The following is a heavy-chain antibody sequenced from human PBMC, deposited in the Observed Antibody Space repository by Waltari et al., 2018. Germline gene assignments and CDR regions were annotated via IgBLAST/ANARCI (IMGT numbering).Heavy chain of an antibody. J-gene: IGHJ3*02. CDR2: IYYSGRT. CDR3: GTYNWNYMHAFDI. V-gene: IGHV4-39*07. Sequence: QLQLQESGPGLVKPSETLSLTCTVSGGSISSSSYYWGWIPQPPGKGLEWIGSIYYSGRTYYNPALKSRVTISVDTSKNQFSLKLSSVTAADTAVYYCGTYNWNYMHAFDIWGQGTMVTVSS. D-gene: IGHD1-7*01. CDR1: GGSISSSSYY.